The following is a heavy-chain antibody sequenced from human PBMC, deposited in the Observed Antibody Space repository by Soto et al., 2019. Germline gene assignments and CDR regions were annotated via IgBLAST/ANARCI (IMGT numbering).Heavy chain of an antibody. CDR2: ISGTDGKT. D-gene: IGHD3-3*01. CDR3: AKWSYLDY. Sequence: DVQLLESGGGLVQPGGSLRLSCAASGFSFSSYAMSWVRQAPGKGLEWVSTISGTDGKTYYADSVKGRFSISRDTSKNTLYLPMNSLRADDTAVFYCAKWSYLDYWGQGNRVTVSS. J-gene: IGHJ4*02. CDR1: GFSFSSYA. V-gene: IGHV3-23*01.